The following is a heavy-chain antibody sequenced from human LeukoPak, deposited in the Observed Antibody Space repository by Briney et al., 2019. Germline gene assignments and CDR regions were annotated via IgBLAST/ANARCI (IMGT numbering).Heavy chain of an antibody. CDR1: GFTFSSYD. V-gene: IGHV3-48*03. Sequence: GGSLRLSCAASGFTFSSYDMNWVRQAPGKGLEWVSYFSSSGTAIYYADSVKGRFTMSRDNAKNSLYLQMNSLRDEDTAVYYCARSVVRGVIALDYWGQGTLVTVSS. J-gene: IGHJ4*02. D-gene: IGHD3-10*01. CDR2: FSSSGTAI. CDR3: ARSVVRGVIALDY.